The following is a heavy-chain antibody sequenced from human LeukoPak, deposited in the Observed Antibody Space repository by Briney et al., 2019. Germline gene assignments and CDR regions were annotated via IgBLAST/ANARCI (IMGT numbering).Heavy chain of an antibody. D-gene: IGHD3-22*01. J-gene: IGHJ4*02. CDR3: ARDSALYYDSSGGLDY. V-gene: IGHV4-59*01. Sequence: SETLSLTCTVSGASINSYYWSWIRQPPGKGLEWIGYIYYSGSTNYNPSLKSRVTISVDTSKNQFSLKLSSVTAADTAVYYCARDSALYYDSSGGLDYWGQGTLVTVSS. CDR1: GASINSYY. CDR2: IYYSGST.